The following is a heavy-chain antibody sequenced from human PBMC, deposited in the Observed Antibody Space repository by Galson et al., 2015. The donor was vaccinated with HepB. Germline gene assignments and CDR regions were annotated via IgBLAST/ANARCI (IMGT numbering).Heavy chain of an antibody. Sequence: SVKVSCKASGDTFSSYSISWLRQAPGQGLEWMGGIIPLFGSVNYAQKLQGRVTITADESTSTTYMELSSLRSEDTALYYCARQYDSSGYYAYWGQGTLVTVSS. V-gene: IGHV1-69*13. CDR2: IIPLFGSV. J-gene: IGHJ4*02. CDR1: GDTFSSYS. D-gene: IGHD3-22*01. CDR3: ARQYDSSGYYAY.